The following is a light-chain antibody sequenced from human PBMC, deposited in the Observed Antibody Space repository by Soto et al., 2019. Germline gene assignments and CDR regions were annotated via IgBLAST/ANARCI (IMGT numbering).Light chain of an antibody. J-gene: IGKJ1*01. CDR3: QQYNSYPWT. V-gene: IGKV1-5*01. Sequence: DIQMTQSPSTLASSVGDRVTISCRASQSFSGMLAWYQQKPGKAPTLLIYDASSLESGVPARFSGSGSGTEFTLTISSLQPDDFATYFCQQYNSYPWTFGQGTKVEIK. CDR2: DAS. CDR1: QSFSGM.